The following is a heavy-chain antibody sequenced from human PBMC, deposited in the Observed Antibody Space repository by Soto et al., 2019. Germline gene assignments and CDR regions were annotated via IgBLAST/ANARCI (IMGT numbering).Heavy chain of an antibody. Sequence: VPISCERCGDNDRRYRWSWFRQTHEQHLEWMGIIYPNDADTRYNPSFQGQVTISADKSISTAYLQWTSLKTSDTAMYYCARVPSVVTPGNDYFGMDVWGQGTTVTVSS. CDR2: IYPNDADT. CDR1: GDNDRRYR. J-gene: IGHJ6*02. D-gene: IGHD2-2*01. V-gene: IGHV5-51*01. CDR3: ARVPSVVTPGNDYFGMDV.